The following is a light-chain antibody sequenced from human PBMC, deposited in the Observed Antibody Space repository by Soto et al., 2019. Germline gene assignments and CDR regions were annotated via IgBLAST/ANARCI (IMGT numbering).Light chain of an antibody. CDR1: QNVSSY. V-gene: IGKV3-11*01. Sequence: EIVLTQSPATLSLSPGERATLSCRASQNVSSYLAWYQQKPGQAPRLLIYDASNRATGIPARFSGSGSGTDFTLTISSLVPEDFAVYYCQQRSNWPPGYTFGQGTKLEIK. CDR3: QQRSNWPPGYT. J-gene: IGKJ2*01. CDR2: DAS.